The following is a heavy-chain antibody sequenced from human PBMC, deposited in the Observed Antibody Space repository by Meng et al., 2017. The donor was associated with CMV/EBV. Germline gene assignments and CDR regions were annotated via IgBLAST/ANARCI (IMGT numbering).Heavy chain of an antibody. Sequence: GESLKISCAASGFTFSSYGMRWVRQAPGKGLEWVAFIRYDGSNKYYADSVKGRFTISRDNSKNTLYLQMNSLRAEDTAVYYCAKPPYDYSNLYYFDYWGQGTLVTVSS. CDR1: GFTFSSYG. J-gene: IGHJ4*02. CDR2: IRYDGSNK. V-gene: IGHV3-30*02. CDR3: AKPPYDYSNLYYFDY. D-gene: IGHD4-11*01.